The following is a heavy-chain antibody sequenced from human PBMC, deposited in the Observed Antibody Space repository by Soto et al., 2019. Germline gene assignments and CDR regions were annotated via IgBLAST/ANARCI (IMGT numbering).Heavy chain of an antibody. CDR3: ARDVPSGGLVPAANVNWFDP. V-gene: IGHV4-59*01. J-gene: IGHJ5*02. D-gene: IGHD2-2*01. CDR2: IYYSGST. Sequence: SETLSLTCTVSGGSISSYYWSWIRQPPGKGLEWIGYIYYSGSTNYNPSLKSRVTISVDTSKNQFSLKLSSVAAADTAVYYCARDVPSGGLVPAANVNWFDPWGQGTLVTVS. CDR1: GGSISSYY.